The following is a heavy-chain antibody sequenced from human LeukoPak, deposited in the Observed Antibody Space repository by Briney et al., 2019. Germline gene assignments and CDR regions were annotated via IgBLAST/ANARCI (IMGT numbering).Heavy chain of an antibody. CDR3: AKHQGNAVTGRYSDY. CDR1: ALTFSSYA. V-gene: IGHV3-23*01. CDR2: VGGIGAAT. D-gene: IGHD2-21*02. Sequence: GGSLRLSCAASALTFSSYAVSWDRQAPGKGLEWVSTVGGIGAATSYADSVKGRFIVSRDNSKNMAYLHMNFLRAEDTAVYYCAKHQGNAVTGRYSDYWGRGTLVTVSP. J-gene: IGHJ4*02.